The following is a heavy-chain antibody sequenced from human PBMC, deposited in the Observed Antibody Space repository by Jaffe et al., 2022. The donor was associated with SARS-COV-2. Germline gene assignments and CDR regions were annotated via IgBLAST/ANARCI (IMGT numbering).Heavy chain of an antibody. CDR2: IYSGGST. Sequence: EVQLVESGGGLVQPGGSLRLSCAASGFTVSSNYMSWVRQAPGKGLEWVSVIYSGGSTYYADSVKGRFTISRDNSKNTLYLQMNSLRAEDTAVYYCARDQLAGGWGREYYYYGMDVWGQGTTVTVSS. CDR3: ARDQLAGGWGREYYYYGMDV. V-gene: IGHV3-66*02. CDR1: GFTVSSNY. J-gene: IGHJ6*02. D-gene: IGHD3-16*01.